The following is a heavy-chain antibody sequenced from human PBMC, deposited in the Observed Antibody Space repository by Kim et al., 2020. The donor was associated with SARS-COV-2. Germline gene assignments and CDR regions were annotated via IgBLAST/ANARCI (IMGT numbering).Heavy chain of an antibody. Sequence: SETLSLTCTVSGGSISSSSYYWGWIRQPPGKGLEWIGSIYYSGSTYYNPSLKSRVTISVDTSKNQFSLKLSSVTGADTAVYYCARLGHYGDLPHYYYYYGMDVWGQGTTVTVSS. CDR3: ARLGHYGDLPHYYYYYGMDV. CDR2: IYYSGST. J-gene: IGHJ6*02. CDR1: GGSISSSSYY. D-gene: IGHD4-17*01. V-gene: IGHV4-39*01.